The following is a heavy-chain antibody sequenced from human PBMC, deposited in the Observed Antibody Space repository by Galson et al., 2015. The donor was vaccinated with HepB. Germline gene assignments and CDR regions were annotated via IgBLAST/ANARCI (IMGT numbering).Heavy chain of an antibody. J-gene: IGHJ4*02. CDR1: GFTLSRYT. CDR2: ISGSADRT. CDR3: AKVAILGATPHYFDY. V-gene: IGHV3-23*01. Sequence: SLRLSCAASGFTLSRYTMGWVRQAPGKGLQWVSAISGSADRTYYADPVKGRFTMSRDMSKNRVFLQMNSLTVEDTAVYNCAKVAILGATPHYFDYLGQGTLVTVS. D-gene: IGHD3-16*01.